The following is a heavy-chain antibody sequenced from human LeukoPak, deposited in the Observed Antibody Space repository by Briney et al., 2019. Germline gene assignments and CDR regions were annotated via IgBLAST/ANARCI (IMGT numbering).Heavy chain of an antibody. CDR1: KFTFSSFS. CDR3: ARDTTSCGRGCYSLTDY. D-gene: IGHD2-21*02. CDR2: ISGSSGSM. J-gene: IGHJ4*02. V-gene: IGHV3-21*01. Sequence: PGGSLALYRAASKFTFSSFSVNWGRQATGKRMEWVSSISGSSGSMYYADSLKGRFTVSRDNAKNSLYLQMDSLRAEDTAVYYCARDTTSCGRGCYSLTDYWGQGTLVSVSS.